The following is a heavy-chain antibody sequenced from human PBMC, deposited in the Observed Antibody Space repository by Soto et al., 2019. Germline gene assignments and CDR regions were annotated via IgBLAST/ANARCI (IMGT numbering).Heavy chain of an antibody. CDR3: ATALGPTTGIDY. D-gene: IGHD2-8*02. V-gene: IGHV4-61*01. CDR1: GGSVTSGSYY. J-gene: IGHJ4*02. Sequence: PSETLSLTCSVSGGSVTSGSYYWSWIRQSPGKGLECIGYVFQGANTDYNPSLKGRVTISVDTSRNQFSLDLTSVTAADTAVYYCATALGPTTGIDYWGQGTLVIVYS. CDR2: VFQGANT.